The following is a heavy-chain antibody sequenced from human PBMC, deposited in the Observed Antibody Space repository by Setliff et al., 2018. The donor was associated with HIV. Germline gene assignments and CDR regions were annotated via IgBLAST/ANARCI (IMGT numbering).Heavy chain of an antibody. CDR3: AIDGLSYNILPGSIAYFHSGMDV. CDR2: ISGDNGDT. D-gene: IGHD3-9*01. V-gene: IGHV1-18*01. CDR1: GYTISAHG. J-gene: IGHJ6*02. Sequence: ASVKVSCKASGYTISAHGVSWVRRAPGHGLEWMGWISGDNGDTKYSQRFQGRLTMTTETSTNTAYMELRSLRSDDTAVYYCAIDGLSYNILPGSIAYFHSGMDVWGQGTTVTV.